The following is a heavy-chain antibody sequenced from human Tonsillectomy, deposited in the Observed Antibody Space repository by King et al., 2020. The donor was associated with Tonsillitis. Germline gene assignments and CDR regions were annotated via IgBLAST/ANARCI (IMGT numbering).Heavy chain of an antibody. V-gene: IGHV3-30-3*01. D-gene: IGHD2-15*01. CDR2: ISYDGSNK. Sequence: HVQLVESGGDVVQPGRSLRLSCAASGFTFSSYAMHWVRQAPGKGLEWVAVISYDGSNKYYADSVKGRFTISRDNSKNTLYLQMNSLRAEDTAVYYCARGYCSGGSCPNWFDPWGQGTLVTVSS. J-gene: IGHJ5*02. CDR3: ARGYCSGGSCPNWFDP. CDR1: GFTFSSYA.